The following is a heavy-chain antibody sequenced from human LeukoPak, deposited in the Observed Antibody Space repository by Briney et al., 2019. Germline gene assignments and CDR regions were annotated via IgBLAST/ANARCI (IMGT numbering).Heavy chain of an antibody. V-gene: IGHV3-48*01. D-gene: IGHD1-26*01. CDR1: GFTFSSYS. Sequence: PGGSLRLSRAASGFTFSSYSMNWVRQAPGKGLEWVSYISSSSSTIYYADSVKGRFTISRDNAKNSLYLQMNSLRAEDTAVYYCARYLNSGPEDFWGQGNLVTVSS. CDR2: ISSSSSTI. J-gene: IGHJ4*02. CDR3: ARYLNSGPEDF.